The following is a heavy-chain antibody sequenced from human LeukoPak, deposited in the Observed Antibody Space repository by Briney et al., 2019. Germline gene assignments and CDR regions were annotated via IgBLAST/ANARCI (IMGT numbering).Heavy chain of an antibody. Sequence: ASVKVSCKASGYTFTSYDMHWVRQAPGQGLEWMGIINPSGGSTSYAQKFQGRVTMTRDTSTSTVYMELSSLRSEDTAVYYCARSAYCGGDCYSNYYYYYYMDVCGKGTTVTVSS. CDR2: INPSGGST. CDR3: ARSAYCGGDCYSNYYYYYYMDV. CDR1: GYTFTSYD. J-gene: IGHJ6*03. D-gene: IGHD2-21*01. V-gene: IGHV1-46*03.